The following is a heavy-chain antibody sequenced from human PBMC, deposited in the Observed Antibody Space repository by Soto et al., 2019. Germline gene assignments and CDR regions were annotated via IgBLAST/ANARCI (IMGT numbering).Heavy chain of an antibody. J-gene: IGHJ2*01. CDR1: GYTFTSYY. D-gene: IGHD5-18*01. CDR2: MSPSAGST. CDR3: ARAGGYSQGYFDL. V-gene: IGHV1-46*01. Sequence: RASVKVSCKASGYTFTSYYMHWVRQAPGQGLEWMGIMSPSAGSTSYAQKFQGRVTMTRDTSTSTVYMELSSLISEDTAVYYCARAGGYSQGYFDLWGRGTLVTVLL.